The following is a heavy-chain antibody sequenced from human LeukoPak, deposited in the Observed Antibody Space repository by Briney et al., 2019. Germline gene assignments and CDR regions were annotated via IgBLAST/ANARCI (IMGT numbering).Heavy chain of an antibody. Sequence: PSETLSLTCTVSGDSMSSGSYYWRWIRQPAGRGLEWIGRIYNGGSTNYNPSLKSRVTISLDTSKNQFSLKLTSVTAADTAVYYCARGPYCSGGSCYSVSDYWGQGTLVTVSS. D-gene: IGHD2-15*01. V-gene: IGHV4-61*02. CDR2: IYNGGST. CDR3: ARGPYCSGGSCYSVSDY. J-gene: IGHJ4*02. CDR1: GDSMSSGSYY.